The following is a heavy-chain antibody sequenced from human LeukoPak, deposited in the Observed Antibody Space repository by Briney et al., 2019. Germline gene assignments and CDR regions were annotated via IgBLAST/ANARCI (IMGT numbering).Heavy chain of an antibody. J-gene: IGHJ6*02. Sequence: NPGGSLRLSCAASGFTFSDYYMGWIRQAPGKGLEWVSYISSSGSTIYYADSVKGRFTISRDNAKNSLYLQMNSLRAEDTAVYYCAREGYGSGSYNYYYYGMDVWGQGTTVTVSS. CDR1: GFTFSDYY. CDR2: ISSSGSTI. V-gene: IGHV3-11*01. D-gene: IGHD3-10*01. CDR3: AREGYGSGSYNYYYYGMDV.